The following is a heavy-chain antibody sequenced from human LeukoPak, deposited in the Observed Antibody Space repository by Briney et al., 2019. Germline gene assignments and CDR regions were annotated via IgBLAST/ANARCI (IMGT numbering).Heavy chain of an antibody. D-gene: IGHD3-10*01. J-gene: IGHJ4*02. CDR3: AKGQGSSPMAPGHPFDY. CDR1: GYTFASYD. CDR2: MSPNSGNT. Sequence: ASVKVSCKASGYTFASYDINWVRQATGQGLEWMGWMSPNSGNTGYAQKFQGRVTITRNTSISTAYMELNSLRAEDTAVYYCAKGQGSSPMAPGHPFDYWGQGTLVTVSS. V-gene: IGHV1-8*03.